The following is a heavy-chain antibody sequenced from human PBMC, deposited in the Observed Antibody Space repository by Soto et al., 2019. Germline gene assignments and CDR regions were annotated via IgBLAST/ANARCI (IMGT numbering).Heavy chain of an antibody. CDR3: AYFKDYNWFDP. V-gene: IGHV3-48*01. CDR1: GFTFSSYS. Sequence: EVQLVESGGGLVQPGGSLRLSCAASGFTFSSYSMNWVRQAPGKGLEGVSYISSSSSTIYYADSVKGRFTISRDNPKNSLYLQMNSLRAEDTPVYYCAYFKDYNWFDPWGQGILVTVSS. J-gene: IGHJ5*02. CDR2: ISSSSSTI. D-gene: IGHD1-26*01.